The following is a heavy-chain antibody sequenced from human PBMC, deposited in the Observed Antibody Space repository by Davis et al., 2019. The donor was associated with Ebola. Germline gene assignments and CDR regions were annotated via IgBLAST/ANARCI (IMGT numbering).Heavy chain of an antibody. D-gene: IGHD7-27*01. V-gene: IGHV3-73*01. CDR2: IRSKANSYAT. Sequence: GESLKISCAASGFTFSGSAMHWVRQASGKGLEWVGRIRSKANSYATAYAASVKRRFTISRDDSKNMAYLQMNSLKSEDTAVYYCSSTLGTLDYWGQGTLVTVSS. J-gene: IGHJ4*02. CDR3: SSTLGTLDY. CDR1: GFTFSGSA.